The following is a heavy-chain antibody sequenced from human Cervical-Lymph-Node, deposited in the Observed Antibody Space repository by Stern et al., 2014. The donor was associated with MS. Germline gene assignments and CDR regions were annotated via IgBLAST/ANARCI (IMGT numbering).Heavy chain of an antibody. Sequence: VQLVESGAEVKKPGSSVNVSCKPSGGKLSSSFAVSWLRQAPGQGLVWMGRIIPIIGLANYAQKFQTRLTITADKSTSTVYMELSSLTSEDTALYYCARGIVTNRPASTLHNLFDPWGQGTLDTVSS. CDR3: ARGIVTNRPASTLHNLFDP. J-gene: IGHJ5*02. CDR1: GGKLSSSFA. V-gene: IGHV1-69*09. D-gene: IGHD4-17*01. CDR2: IIPIIGLA.